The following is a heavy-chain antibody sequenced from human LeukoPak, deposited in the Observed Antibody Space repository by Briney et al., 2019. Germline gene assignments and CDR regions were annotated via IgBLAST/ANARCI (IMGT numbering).Heavy chain of an antibody. D-gene: IGHD1-1*01. CDR1: GYIFTSYW. Sequence: GESLKISCKGSGYIFTSYWIGWLRQMPGKGLEWMGIIHPGNSDTRYNPSIQGQVTISADKSVTTAYLQWNSLKASDTAMYYCASRVRLGAFDIWGQGTMVTVSS. CDR3: ASRVRLGAFDI. J-gene: IGHJ3*02. V-gene: IGHV5-51*01. CDR2: IHPGNSDT.